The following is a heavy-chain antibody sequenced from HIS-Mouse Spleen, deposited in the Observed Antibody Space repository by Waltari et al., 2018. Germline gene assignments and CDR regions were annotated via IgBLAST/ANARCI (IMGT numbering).Heavy chain of an antibody. V-gene: IGHV4-39*07. Sequence: QLQLQESGPGLVKPSETLSLPCTVPGGSISSRSYYWGWIRQPPGKGLEWIGSIYYSGSTYYNPSLKSRVTISVDTSKNQFSLKLSSVTAADTAVYYCARELLWFGELSAFDIWGQGTMVTVSS. D-gene: IGHD3-10*01. CDR1: GGSISSRSYY. CDR2: IYYSGST. CDR3: ARELLWFGELSAFDI. J-gene: IGHJ3*02.